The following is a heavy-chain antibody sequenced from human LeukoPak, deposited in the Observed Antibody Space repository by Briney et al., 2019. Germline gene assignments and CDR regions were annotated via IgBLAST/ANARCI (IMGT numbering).Heavy chain of an antibody. CDR2: INPGGGDT. Sequence: ASVKVSCKASGYTFTGYYMHWVRQAPGQGLEWMGLINPGGGDTTYAQNLQGRVTMTRDTSTSTVYMELSNLISEDTAVYYCARGPRGQRFDYWGQGTLVTVSS. J-gene: IGHJ4*02. V-gene: IGHV1-46*01. D-gene: IGHD1-1*01. CDR1: GYTFTGYY. CDR3: ARGPRGQRFDY.